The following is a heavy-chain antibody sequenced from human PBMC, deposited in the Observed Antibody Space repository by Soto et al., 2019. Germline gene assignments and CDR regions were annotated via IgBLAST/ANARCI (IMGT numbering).Heavy chain of an antibody. Sequence: PGGSLRLSCAASGFTFSSYAMSWVRQAPGKGLEWVSAISGSGGSTYYADSVKGRFTISRDNSKNTLYLQMNSLRAEDTAVYYCAKDLDYYDSSGYYALGYYYGMDVWGQGTTVTVSS. J-gene: IGHJ6*02. CDR1: GFTFSSYA. D-gene: IGHD3-22*01. CDR3: AKDLDYYDSSGYYALGYYYGMDV. V-gene: IGHV3-23*01. CDR2: ISGSGGST.